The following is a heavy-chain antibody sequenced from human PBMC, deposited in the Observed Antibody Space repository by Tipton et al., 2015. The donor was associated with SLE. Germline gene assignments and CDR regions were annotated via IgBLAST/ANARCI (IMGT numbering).Heavy chain of an antibody. J-gene: IGHJ6*03. D-gene: IGHD5-18*01. Sequence: TLSLTCTVSGGSISTSSYYWGWIRQPPGKGLEWIGNVYYTGSTFYNPSLKSRVTLSVDTSKNQFSLKLSSVTAADTAVYYCARAGLGYTYYYYMDVWGQGTTVTVSS. CDR3: ARAGLGYTYYYYMDV. CDR2: VYYTGST. V-gene: IGHV4-39*07. CDR1: GGSISTSSYY.